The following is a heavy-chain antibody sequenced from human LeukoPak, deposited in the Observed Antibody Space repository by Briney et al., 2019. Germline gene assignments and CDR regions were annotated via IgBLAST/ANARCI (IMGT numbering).Heavy chain of an antibody. CDR2: ISSDESNK. V-gene: IGHV3-30*18. Sequence: PAGSLRLSCAASGFTFSRYGMHWVRQAPGKGLEWVAVISSDESNKYYEDSVKSRRTISRDNSKNKQYLQKNSVRTEAKAVYYCVKGHSSGWYSIEFWGQGTLVTVSS. J-gene: IGHJ4*02. CDR3: VKGHSSGWYSIEF. D-gene: IGHD6-19*01. CDR1: GFTFSRYG.